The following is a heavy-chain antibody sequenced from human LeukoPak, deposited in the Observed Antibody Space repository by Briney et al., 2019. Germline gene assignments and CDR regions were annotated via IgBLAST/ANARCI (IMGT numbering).Heavy chain of an antibody. CDR3: ARDSGYYFDY. CDR2: IYYSGST. J-gene: IGHJ4*02. CDR1: GGSISSYY. Sequence: PSGTLSLTCTVSGGSISSYYWSWIRQPPGKGLEWIGYIYYSGSTNYNPSLKSRVTISVDTSKNQFSLKLSSVTAADTAVYYCARDSGYYFDYWGQGTLVTVSS. V-gene: IGHV4-59*01. D-gene: IGHD3-9*01.